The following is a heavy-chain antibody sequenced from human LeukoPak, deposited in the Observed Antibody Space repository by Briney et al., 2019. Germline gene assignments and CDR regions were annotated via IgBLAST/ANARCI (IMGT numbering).Heavy chain of an antibody. CDR2: INSDGSST. V-gene: IGHV3-74*01. J-gene: IGHJ4*02. CDR3: ARAIGYSGYDFNCDY. Sequence: GGSLRLSCAASGFTFSSYWMHWVRQAPGKGLVWVSRINSDGSSTSYADSVKGRFTISRDNAKNTLYLQMNSLRAEDTAVYYCARAIGYSGYDFNCDYWGQGTLVTVSS. D-gene: IGHD5-12*01. CDR1: GFTFSSYW.